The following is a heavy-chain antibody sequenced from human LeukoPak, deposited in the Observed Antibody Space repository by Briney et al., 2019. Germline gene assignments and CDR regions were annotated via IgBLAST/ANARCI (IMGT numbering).Heavy chain of an antibody. D-gene: IGHD6-19*01. CDR2: ISWNSGSI. J-gene: IGHJ4*02. V-gene: IGHV3-9*03. CDR3: AKDMAGYSSGNFDY. Sequence: PGGSLRLSCAASGFTFDDYAMHWVRQAPGKGLEWVSGISWNSGSIGYADSVKGRFTISRDNAKNSLYLQMNGLRAEDMALYYCAKDMAGYSSGNFDYWGQGTLVTVSS. CDR1: GFTFDDYA.